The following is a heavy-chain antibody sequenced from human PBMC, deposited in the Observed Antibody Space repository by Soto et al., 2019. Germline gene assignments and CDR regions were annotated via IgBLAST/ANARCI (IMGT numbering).Heavy chain of an antibody. CDR1: GGSISSYY. CDR3: ARDYYDSSGYRGVGAFDI. CDR2: IYYSGST. V-gene: IGHV4-59*01. Sequence: QVQLQESGPGLVKPSETLSLTCTVSGGSISSYYWSWIRQPPGKGLEWIGYIYYSGSTNYNPSLTSRVTISVDTSKNQFSLKLSSVTAADTAVYYCARDYYDSSGYRGVGAFDIWGQGTMVTVSS. J-gene: IGHJ3*02. D-gene: IGHD3-22*01.